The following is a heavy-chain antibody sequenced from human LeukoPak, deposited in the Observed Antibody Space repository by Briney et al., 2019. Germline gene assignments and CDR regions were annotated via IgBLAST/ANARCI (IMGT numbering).Heavy chain of an antibody. CDR1: GGTFSNYA. CDR3: ARDDSSGYPPRGFDI. V-gene: IGHV1-69*05. D-gene: IGHD3-22*01. Sequence: GASVKVSCXASGGTFSNYAISWVRQAHGQGLEWMGGIIPIFGTANYAQKFQGRVTITTDESTSTAYMELSSLRSEDTAVYYCARDDSSGYPPRGFDIWGQGTMVTVSS. J-gene: IGHJ3*02. CDR2: IIPIFGTA.